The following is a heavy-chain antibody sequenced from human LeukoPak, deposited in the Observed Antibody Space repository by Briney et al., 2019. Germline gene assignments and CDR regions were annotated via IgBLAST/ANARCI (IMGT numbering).Heavy chain of an antibody. Sequence: GGSLRLSCAASGFTVSSSYMSWVRQAPGKGLEWVSVIYSGGSTFYADSVKGRFTISRDISKNTLYLQMNSLRAEDTAVYYCAKERKQLVYYFDYWGQGTLVTVSS. J-gene: IGHJ4*02. D-gene: IGHD6-13*01. CDR1: GFTVSSSY. CDR3: AKERKQLVYYFDY. V-gene: IGHV3-66*01. CDR2: IYSGGST.